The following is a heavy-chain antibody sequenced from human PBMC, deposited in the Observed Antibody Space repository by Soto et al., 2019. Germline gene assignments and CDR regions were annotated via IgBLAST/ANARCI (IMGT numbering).Heavy chain of an antibody. CDR2: IDPSDSYT. Sequence: GESLKISCKGSGYSFTSYWISWVRQMPGKGLEWMGRIDPSDSYTNYSPSFQGHVTISADKSISTAYPQWSSLKASDTAMYYCARHIAARRYYYYYGMDVWGQGTTVTVS. D-gene: IGHD6-6*01. CDR1: GYSFTSYW. V-gene: IGHV5-10-1*01. CDR3: ARHIAARRYYYYYGMDV. J-gene: IGHJ6*02.